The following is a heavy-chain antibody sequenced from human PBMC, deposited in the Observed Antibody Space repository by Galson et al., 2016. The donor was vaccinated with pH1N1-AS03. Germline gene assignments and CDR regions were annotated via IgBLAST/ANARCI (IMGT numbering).Heavy chain of an antibody. D-gene: IGHD5-24*01. J-gene: IGHJ4*02. V-gene: IGHV1-46*03. CDR2: INPDTGST. CDR1: GYTFTSYY. Sequence: SVKVSCKASGYTFTSYYLHWVRQAPGQGLEWMGLINPDTGSTNYAQKFQGRVTVTRDTSTSTVYMDLSSLRSEDTAVYYCARVLRRDGYHYPGGFDFWGQGTLVTVSS. CDR3: ARVLRRDGYHYPGGFDF.